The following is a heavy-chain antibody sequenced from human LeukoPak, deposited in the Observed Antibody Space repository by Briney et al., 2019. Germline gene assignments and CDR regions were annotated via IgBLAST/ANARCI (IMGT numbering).Heavy chain of an antibody. CDR2: IYYSGST. CDR3: ALGDHIAAAGIPVVPKSWFDP. V-gene: IGHV4-39*01. CDR1: GGSISSSSYY. D-gene: IGHD6-13*01. Sequence: PSETLSLTCTVSGGSISSSSYYWGWIRQPPGKGLEWIGSIYYSGSTYYNPALKSRVTISVDTSKNQFSLKLSSVTAADTAVYYCALGDHIAAAGIPVVPKSWFDPWGQGTLVTVSS. J-gene: IGHJ5*02.